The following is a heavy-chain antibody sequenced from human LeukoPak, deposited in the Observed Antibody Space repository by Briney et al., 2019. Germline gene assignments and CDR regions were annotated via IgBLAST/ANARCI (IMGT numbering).Heavy chain of an antibody. CDR2: ISYDGSNK. CDR1: GFTFSSYG. D-gene: IGHD3-10*01. CDR3: ARGPPSGYGSGSYYRYYFDY. V-gene: IGHV3-30*03. J-gene: IGHJ4*02. Sequence: PGRSLRLSCAASGFTFSSYGMHWVRQAPGKGLEWVAVISYDGSNKYYADSVKGRFTISRDNSKNTLYLQMNSLRAEDTAVYYCARGPPSGYGSGSYYRYYFDYWGQGTLVTVSS.